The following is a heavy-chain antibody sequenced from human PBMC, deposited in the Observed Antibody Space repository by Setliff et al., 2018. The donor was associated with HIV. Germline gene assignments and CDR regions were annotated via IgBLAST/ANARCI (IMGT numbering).Heavy chain of an antibody. CDR2: IYTSGGV. V-gene: IGHV4-61*02. J-gene: IGHJ5*02. CDR3: ARWRHSGTWYMGFDP. D-gene: IGHD6-25*01. Sequence: PSETLSLTCNVSGGSIISGSYYWSWIRQPAGKGLEWIGRIYTSGGVTYNPSLESRVTISVDTSKNQFSLKLTSVTAADAAVYYCARWRHSGTWYMGFDPWGRGILVTVSS. CDR1: GGSIISGSYY.